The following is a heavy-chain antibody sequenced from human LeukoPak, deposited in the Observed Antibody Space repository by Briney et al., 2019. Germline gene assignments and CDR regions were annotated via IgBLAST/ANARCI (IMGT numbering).Heavy chain of an antibody. Sequence: KASQTLSLTCTVSGGSISSSSYYWGWIRQPPGKGLEWIGSIYYSGSTYYNPSLKSRVTISVDTSKNQFSLKLSSVTAADTAVYYCWDHYYDSSGYLDYWGRGTLVTVSS. CDR2: IYYSGST. J-gene: IGHJ4*02. CDR3: WDHYYDSSGYLDY. CDR1: GGSISSSSYY. D-gene: IGHD3-22*01. V-gene: IGHV4-39*01.